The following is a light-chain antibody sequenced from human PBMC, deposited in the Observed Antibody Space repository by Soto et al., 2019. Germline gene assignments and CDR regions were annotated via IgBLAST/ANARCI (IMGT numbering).Light chain of an antibody. CDR3: SSYAASTIHYV. J-gene: IGLJ1*01. V-gene: IGLV2-23*02. CDR2: EVT. Sequence: QSALTQPASVSGSPGQSITISCTGSDVGSYNLVSWYQQHPGKAPKLMIYEVTKRPSGVSNRFSGSKSGNTASLTISGLQAEDEADYYCSSYAASTIHYVFGTGTKVTVL. CDR1: DVGSYNL.